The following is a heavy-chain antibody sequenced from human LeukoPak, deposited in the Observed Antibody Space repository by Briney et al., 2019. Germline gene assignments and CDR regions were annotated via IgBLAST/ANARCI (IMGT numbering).Heavy chain of an antibody. J-gene: IGHJ4*02. CDR1: TFTFSSYN. Sequence: GGSLRLSCAASTFTFSSYNMNWVRQAPGKGLEWVSSISSSGTYIYYRDSVKGRFTISRDNAENSLYLEMNSLRVEDTAVYYCVKEVVATIPPLWGQGTLVTVSS. CDR3: VKEVVATIPPL. V-gene: IGHV3-21*04. CDR2: ISSSGTYI. D-gene: IGHD5-12*01.